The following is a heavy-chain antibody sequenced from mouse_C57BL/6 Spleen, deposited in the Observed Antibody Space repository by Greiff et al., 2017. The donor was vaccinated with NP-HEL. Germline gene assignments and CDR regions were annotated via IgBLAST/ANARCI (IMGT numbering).Heavy chain of an antibody. CDR3: ARDAYGNYGYFDY. CDR1: GFTFSSYA. D-gene: IGHD2-1*01. V-gene: IGHV5-4*01. J-gene: IGHJ2*01. CDR2: ISDGGSYT. Sequence: EVQGVESGGGLVKPGGSLKLSCAASGFTFSSYAMSWVRQTPEKRLEWVATISDGGSYTYYPDNVKGRFTISRDNAKNNLYLQMSHLKSEDTAMYYCARDAYGNYGYFDYWGQGTTLTVSS.